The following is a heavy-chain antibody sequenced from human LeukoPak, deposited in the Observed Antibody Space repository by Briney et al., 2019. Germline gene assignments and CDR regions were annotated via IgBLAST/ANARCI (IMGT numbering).Heavy chain of an antibody. J-gene: IGHJ4*02. CDR3: ARDFAHWYYDFWSGKTFGGYFDY. D-gene: IGHD3-3*01. CDR1: GFTFSSYA. V-gene: IGHV3-30-3*01. Sequence: GRSLRLSCAASGFTFSSYAMHWVRQAPGKGLEWVAVISYDGSNKYYADSVKGRFTISRDNSKNTLYLQMNSLRAEDTAVYYCARDFAHWYYDFWSGKTFGGYFDYWGQGTLVTVSS. CDR2: ISYDGSNK.